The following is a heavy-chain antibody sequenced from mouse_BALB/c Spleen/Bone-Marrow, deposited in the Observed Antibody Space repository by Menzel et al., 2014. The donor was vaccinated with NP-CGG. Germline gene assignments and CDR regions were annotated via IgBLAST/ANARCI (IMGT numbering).Heavy chain of an antibody. Sequence: VQVVESGPGLVQPSQSLSITCTVSGFSLTSDGIHWVRQSPRKGLEWLGVIWSGGSTDYNEAFISRLNISKDNSKSQVFFTMNSLQADDTAIYYCARNGHYYAMDFWGQGTSVTVSS. CDR2: IWSGGST. CDR1: GFSLTSDG. CDR3: ARNGHYYAMDF. J-gene: IGHJ4*01. V-gene: IGHV2-2*01.